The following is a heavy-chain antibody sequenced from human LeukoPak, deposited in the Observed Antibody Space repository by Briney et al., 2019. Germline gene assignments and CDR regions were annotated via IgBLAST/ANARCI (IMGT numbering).Heavy chain of an antibody. CDR2: SSYDGTNK. Sequence: PGTSLRLSCAASGFNFRDSAMHWVRQPPGKGLEGVAVSSYDGTNKYYADSVNGRFTISRDNSKNTLFLQMNNLRLEDTAVYYCAADYGDYVSPSDWGQGSPVIVSS. D-gene: IGHD4-17*01. J-gene: IGHJ4*02. CDR1: GFNFRDSA. CDR3: AADYGDYVSPSD. V-gene: IGHV3-30*04.